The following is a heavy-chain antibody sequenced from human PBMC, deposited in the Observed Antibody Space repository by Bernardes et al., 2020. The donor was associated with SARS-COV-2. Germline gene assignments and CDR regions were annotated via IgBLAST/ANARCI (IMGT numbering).Heavy chain of an antibody. J-gene: IGHJ4*02. Sequence: ASVKVSCKASGYTFTGYYLHWVRQAPGQGLEWMGWIDPNSGGTNSAQNFQGRVTMTRDTSLTTAYMELSRLRSDDTAVYYCARIDQTGEYYFDCWGQGTLVTVSS. CDR2: IDPNSGGT. CDR1: GYTFTGYY. V-gene: IGHV1-2*02. CDR3: ARIDQTGEYYFDC. D-gene: IGHD1-1*01.